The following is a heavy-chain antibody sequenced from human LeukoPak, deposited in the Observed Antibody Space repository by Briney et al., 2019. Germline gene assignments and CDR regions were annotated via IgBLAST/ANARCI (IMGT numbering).Heavy chain of an antibody. Sequence: GGSLRLSCAASGFTFSSYSMNWVRQAPGKGLEWVSSISSSSSYIYYADSVKGRFTISRDNAKNSLYLQMNSLRAEDTAVYYCIPANRGPSPLSDYWGQGTLVTVSS. CDR3: IPANRGPSPLSDY. CDR2: ISSSSSYI. CDR1: GFTFSSYS. V-gene: IGHV3-21*01. D-gene: IGHD2/OR15-2a*01. J-gene: IGHJ4*02.